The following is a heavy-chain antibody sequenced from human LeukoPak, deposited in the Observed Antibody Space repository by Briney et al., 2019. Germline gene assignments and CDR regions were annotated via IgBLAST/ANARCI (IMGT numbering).Heavy chain of an antibody. Sequence: GGSLRLSCADSGFTVSSNYMRWVRQAPGKGLEWVSVIYSGGSTHYADSVKGRFTISRDNSKNTLHLQMNSLRAEDTAVYYCASHSMVRSWGQGTLVTVSS. D-gene: IGHD3-10*01. CDR1: GFTVSSNY. J-gene: IGHJ5*02. CDR3: ASHSMVRS. CDR2: IYSGGST. V-gene: IGHV3-66*04.